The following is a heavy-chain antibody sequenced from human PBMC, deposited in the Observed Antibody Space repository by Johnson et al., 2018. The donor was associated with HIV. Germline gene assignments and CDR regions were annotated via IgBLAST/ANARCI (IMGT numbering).Heavy chain of an antibody. Sequence: QVQLVESGGGVVQPGRSLRLSCAASGFTFSSYAMHWVRQAPGKGLEWVAVISYDGSNKYYADSVKGRFTISRDNSKNTLYLQMNSLRAEDTAVYFCARGGARSSGYYSAFDFWGQGTMVTVSS. CDR2: ISYDGSNK. CDR3: ARGGARSSGYYSAFDF. J-gene: IGHJ3*01. V-gene: IGHV3-30*04. CDR1: GFTFSSYA. D-gene: IGHD3-22*01.